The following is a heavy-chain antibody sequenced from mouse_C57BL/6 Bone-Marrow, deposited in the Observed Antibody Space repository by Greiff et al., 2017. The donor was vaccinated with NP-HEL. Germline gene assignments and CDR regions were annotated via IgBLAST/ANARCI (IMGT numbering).Heavy chain of an antibody. J-gene: IGHJ3*01. CDR1: GFNIKDDY. Sequence: VQLQQSGAELVRPEASVKLSCTASGFNIKDDYMHWVKQRPEQGLEWIGWIDPENGDTEYASKFQGKATITADTSSNTAYLQLSSLTSEDTAVYYCTTGKTRFAYWGQGTLVTVSA. CDR3: TTGKTRFAY. V-gene: IGHV14-4*01. CDR2: IDPENGDT.